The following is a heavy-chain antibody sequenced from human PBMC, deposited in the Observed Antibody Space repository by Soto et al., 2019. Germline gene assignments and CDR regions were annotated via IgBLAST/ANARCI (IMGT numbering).Heavy chain of an antibody. J-gene: IGHJ6*02. CDR3: ARDREPYGMDV. CDR1: GFTFSSYG. V-gene: IGHV3-33*01. CDR2: IWYDGSNK. D-gene: IGHD1-26*01. Sequence: GGSLSLSCAASGFTFSSYGMHWVRQAPGKGLEWVAVIWYDGSNKYYADSVKGRFTISRDNSKNTLYLQMNSLRAEDTAVYYCARDREPYGMDVWGQGTTVTVSS.